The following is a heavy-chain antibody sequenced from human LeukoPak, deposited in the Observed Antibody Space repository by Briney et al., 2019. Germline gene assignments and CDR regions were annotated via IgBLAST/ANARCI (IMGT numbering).Heavy chain of an antibody. Sequence: VKVSCKASGYTFTGYYMHWVRQAPGQGLEWMGWINPNSGGTNYAQKFQGRVTMTRDTSTSTAYMELSRLRSDDTAVYYCARDQEWEPNWFDPWGQGTLVTVSS. CDR2: INPNSGGT. D-gene: IGHD1-26*01. V-gene: IGHV1-2*02. CDR1: GYTFTGYY. CDR3: ARDQEWEPNWFDP. J-gene: IGHJ5*02.